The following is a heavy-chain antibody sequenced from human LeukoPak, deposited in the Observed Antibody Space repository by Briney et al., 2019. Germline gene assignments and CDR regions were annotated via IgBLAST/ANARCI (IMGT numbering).Heavy chain of an antibody. D-gene: IGHD6-13*01. CDR3: ARDAPQVPAAGVLAS. CDR1: GFTVSDNY. Sequence: GGSLRLSCAASGFTVSDNYMSWVRQAPGKGLEWVSVMYSGGDTYYANSVKGRFTFSRDVSKNTLYLQMNGLRTEDTAMYYCARDAPQVPAAGVLASWGQGTLVTVSS. CDR2: MYSGGDT. J-gene: IGHJ5*02. V-gene: IGHV3-53*01.